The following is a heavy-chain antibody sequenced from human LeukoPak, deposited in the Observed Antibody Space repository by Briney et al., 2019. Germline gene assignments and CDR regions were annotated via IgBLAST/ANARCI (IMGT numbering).Heavy chain of an antibody. Sequence: SETLSLTCAVYGESFSGFYWSWIRQPPGRGLEWIGEVNHSGSTNYNPSLKSRVTISVDTSKNQFSLKLSSVTAADTAVYYCARGRLYSSSWPFDYWGQEPWSPSPQ. CDR3: ARGRLYSSSWPFDY. CDR1: GESFSGFY. V-gene: IGHV4-34*01. CDR2: VNHSGST. J-gene: IGHJ4*01. D-gene: IGHD6-13*01.